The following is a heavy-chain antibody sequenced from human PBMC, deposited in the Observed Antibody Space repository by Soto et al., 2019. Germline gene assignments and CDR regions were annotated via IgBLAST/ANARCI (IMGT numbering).Heavy chain of an antibody. Sequence: SETLSLTCTVSGGSISSYYWSWIRQPPGKGLEWIGYIYYSGSTNYNPSLKSRVTISVDTSKNQFSLKLSSVTAADTAVYYCAREVALYCSGGSCYPGGGYYGMDVWGQGTTVTVSS. J-gene: IGHJ6*02. D-gene: IGHD2-15*01. V-gene: IGHV4-59*12. CDR1: GGSISSYY. CDR3: AREVALYCSGGSCYPGGGYYGMDV. CDR2: IYYSGST.